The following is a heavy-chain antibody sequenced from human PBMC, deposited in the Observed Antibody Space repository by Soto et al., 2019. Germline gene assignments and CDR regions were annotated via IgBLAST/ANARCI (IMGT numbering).Heavy chain of an antibody. CDR2: TSYDGSNK. D-gene: IGHD1-26*01. J-gene: IGHJ4*02. CDR3: ARDREEMARSWQGY. CDR1: GFTFSHYG. V-gene: IGHV3-30*03. Sequence: QVQLVESGGGVVQPGRSLRLSCAASGFTFSHYGMHWVRQAPGKGLEWVALTSYDGSNKYYADSVKGRFTISRDNSKNTLYLQVNSLRVEDTAMYYCARDREEMARSWQGYWGQGTLVTVSS.